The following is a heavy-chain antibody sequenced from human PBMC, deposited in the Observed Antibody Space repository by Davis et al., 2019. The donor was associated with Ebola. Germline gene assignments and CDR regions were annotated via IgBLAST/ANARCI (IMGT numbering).Heavy chain of an antibody. Sequence: ASVKVSCKASGYTFTGYYMHWVRQAPGQGLEWMGWINPNSGGTNYAQKFQGRVTMTRDTSTSTVYMELSSLRSEDTAVYYCARDPSGGLADDYWGQGTLVTVSS. CDR3: ARDPSGGLADDY. D-gene: IGHD3-16*01. V-gene: IGHV1-2*02. CDR1: GYTFTGYY. CDR2: INPNSGGT. J-gene: IGHJ4*02.